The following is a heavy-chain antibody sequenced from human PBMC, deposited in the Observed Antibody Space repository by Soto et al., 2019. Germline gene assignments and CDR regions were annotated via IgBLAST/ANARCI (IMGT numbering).Heavy chain of an antibody. J-gene: IGHJ6*03. CDR1: GYTLTELS. CDR2: FDPEDGET. CDR3: ATGGYPFSYMDV. Sequence: GASVKVSCKVSGYTLTELSMHWVRQAPGKGLEWMGGFDPEDGETIYAQKFQGRVTMTEDTSTDTAYMGLSSLRSEDTAVYYCATGGYPFSYMDVWGKGTTVTVSS. D-gene: IGHD6-13*01. V-gene: IGHV1-24*01.